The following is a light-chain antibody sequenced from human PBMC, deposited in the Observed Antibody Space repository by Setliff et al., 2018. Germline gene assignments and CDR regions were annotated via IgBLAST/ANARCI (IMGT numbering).Light chain of an antibody. V-gene: IGLV2-11*03. CDR2: DVS. CDR3: CSYAGSYTYV. CDR1: SSDVGGYNY. J-gene: IGLJ1*01. Sequence: GSPGQSVTISCTGTSSDVGGYNYVSWYQQHPGKAPKVMIYDVSKRPSGVPDRFSGPKSGNTASLTISGLQAEDEAEYYCCSYAGSYTYVFGTGTKVTVL.